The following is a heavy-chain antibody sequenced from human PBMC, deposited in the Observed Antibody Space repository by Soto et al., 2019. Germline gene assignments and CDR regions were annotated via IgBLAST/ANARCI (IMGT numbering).Heavy chain of an antibody. Sequence: LRLSCVASGFTFSNYWMSWVRQAPGKGLEWVANMKKDGSQKYYVDSVKGRFTISRDNARNSLYLQMNSLRVEDTAVYYCARDWFDAWGQGTLVTVSS. CDR1: GFTFSNYW. CDR2: MKKDGSQK. V-gene: IGHV3-7*01. J-gene: IGHJ5*02. CDR3: ARDWFDA.